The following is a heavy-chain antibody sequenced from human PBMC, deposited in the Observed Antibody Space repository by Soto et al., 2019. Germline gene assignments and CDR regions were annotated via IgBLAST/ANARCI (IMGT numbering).Heavy chain of an antibody. CDR1: GGSISSNY. J-gene: IGHJ4*02. CDR2: VYNSGST. Sequence: XGTLSLTCTVSGGSISSNYWTWIRQPAGKGLEWIGYVYNSGSTNYNPSLKSRVTISEDTSKSQFSLKVNSMTAADTAVYYCARYRREAVAGYTLDNWGQGILVTVSS. D-gene: IGHD6-13*01. V-gene: IGHV4-59*01. CDR3: ARYRREAVAGYTLDN.